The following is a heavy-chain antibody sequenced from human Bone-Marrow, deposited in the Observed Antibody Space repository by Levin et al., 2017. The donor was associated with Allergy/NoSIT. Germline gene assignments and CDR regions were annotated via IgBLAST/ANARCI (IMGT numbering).Heavy chain of an antibody. Sequence: SETLSLTCAVYGGSFSGYYWSWIRQPPGKGLEWIGEINHSGSTNYNPSLKSRVTISVDTSKNQFSLKLSSVTAADTAVYYCARRMVRGVGVFDYWGQGTLVTVSS. V-gene: IGHV4-34*01. CDR1: GGSFSGYY. D-gene: IGHD3-10*01. CDR3: ARRMVRGVGVFDY. CDR2: INHSGST. J-gene: IGHJ4*02.